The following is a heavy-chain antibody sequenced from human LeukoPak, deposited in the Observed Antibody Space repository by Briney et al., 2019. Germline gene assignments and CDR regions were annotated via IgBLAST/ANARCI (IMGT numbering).Heavy chain of an antibody. J-gene: IGHJ4*02. CDR3: VRPRGFSYGYFDY. D-gene: IGHD5-18*01. CDR1: GGSISSSSHF. V-gene: IGHV4-39*01. CDR2: IYYSKNT. Sequence: SETLSLTCSVSGGSISSSSHFWGWIRQPPGKGLEWIGSIYYSKNTYYNPSLKIRVTISADTCKNQFSLTLGSVSATDTAVYYCVRPRGFSYGYFDYWGQGTLVTVSS.